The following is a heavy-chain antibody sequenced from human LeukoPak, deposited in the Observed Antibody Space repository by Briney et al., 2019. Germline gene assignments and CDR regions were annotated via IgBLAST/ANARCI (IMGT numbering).Heavy chain of an antibody. CDR1: GFTFSAYA. J-gene: IGHJ5*02. Sequence: GGSLRLSCEASGFTFSAYAMTWVRQAPGKGLEWVSSIGSDNKPHYSESVKGRFAISRDNSKSMLFLQLNSLRAEDTALYYCAKVFGAYTTPRTFDPWGQGTLVTVSS. CDR2: IGSDNKP. CDR3: AKVFGAYTTPRTFDP. D-gene: IGHD4-17*01. V-gene: IGHV3-23*05.